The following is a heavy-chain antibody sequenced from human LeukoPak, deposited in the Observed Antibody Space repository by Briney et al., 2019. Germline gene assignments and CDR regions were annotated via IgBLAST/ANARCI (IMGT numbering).Heavy chain of an antibody. J-gene: IGHJ4*02. D-gene: IGHD3-22*01. CDR1: GFTFSSYA. CDR3: ARGLHFRVYDSSDYYPY. Sequence: PGGSLRLSCAASGFTFSSYAMSWVRQAPGRGLQWVSGISASGATTYYADSVKGRFTISRDNAKNSLYLQMNSLRAEDTAVYYCARGLHFRVYDSSDYYPYWGQGTLVTVSS. V-gene: IGHV3-23*01. CDR2: ISASGATT.